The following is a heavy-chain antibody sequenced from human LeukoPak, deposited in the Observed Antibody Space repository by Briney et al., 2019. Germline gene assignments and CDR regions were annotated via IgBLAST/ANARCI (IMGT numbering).Heavy chain of an antibody. CDR2: IYYRGST. D-gene: IGHD1-1*01. CDR3: ARPVPSRLGWFDP. Sequence: SETLSLTCTVSGGSISSTIYYWDWIRQPPGKGLEWIGSIYYRGSTYYNPSLKSRVAISVDTSKNQFSLKLSSVTAADTAVYYCARPVPSRLGWFDPWGQGTLVTVSS. V-gene: IGHV4-39*07. CDR1: GGSISSTIYY. J-gene: IGHJ5*02.